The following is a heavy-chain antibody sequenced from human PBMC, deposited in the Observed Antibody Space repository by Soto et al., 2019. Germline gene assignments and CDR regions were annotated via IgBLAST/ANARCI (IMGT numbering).Heavy chain of an antibody. CDR1: GEALGSGQSY. J-gene: IGHJ6*02. Sequence: QVQLQESGPGLVKSSETLSLICFVSGEALGSGQSYWNWIRQAPGKGLEWIGQTFVTGATKYSASLKSRVPMSVDTSKSQISLTLTSVSAAYSATYFCARGRSDSAGSSFGRRMDVWGQGTTVTVSS. CDR3: ARGRSDSAGSSFGRRMDV. V-gene: IGHV4-61*01. D-gene: IGHD3-10*01. CDR2: TFVTGAT.